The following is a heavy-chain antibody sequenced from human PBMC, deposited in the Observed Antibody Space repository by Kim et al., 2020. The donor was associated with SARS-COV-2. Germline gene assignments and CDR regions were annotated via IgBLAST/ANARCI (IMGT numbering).Heavy chain of an antibody. CDR1: GYTFTSYY. CDR3: ARVGYCSGGSCYKGGYGMDV. D-gene: IGHD2-15*01. J-gene: IGHJ6*02. V-gene: IGHV1-46*01. Sequence: ASVKVSCKASGYTFTSYYMHWVRQAPGQGLEWMGIINPSGGSTSYAQKFQGRVTMTRDTSTSTVYMELSSLRSEDTTVYYCARVGYCSGGSCYKGGYGMDVWGQGTTVTVSS. CDR2: INPSGGST.